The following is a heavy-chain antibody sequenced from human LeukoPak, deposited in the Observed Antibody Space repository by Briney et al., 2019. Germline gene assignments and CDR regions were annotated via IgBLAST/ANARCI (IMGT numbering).Heavy chain of an antibody. J-gene: IGHJ3*02. D-gene: IGHD3-3*01. CDR2: IYYSGST. CDR1: GGSISSYY. Sequence: SETLSLTCTVSGGSISSYYWSWIRQPPGKGLEWIGYIYYSGSTNYNPSLKSRVTISVDTSKNQFSLKLSSVTAADPAVYYCARDDTIFGVVNPRNNAFDIWGQGTMVTVSS. CDR3: ARDDTIFGVVNPRNNAFDI. V-gene: IGHV4-59*01.